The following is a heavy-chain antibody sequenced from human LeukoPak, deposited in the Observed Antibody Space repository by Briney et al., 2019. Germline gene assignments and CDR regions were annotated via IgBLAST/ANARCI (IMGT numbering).Heavy chain of an antibody. CDR1: GFPVSSYA. CDR2: ITSSDPGT. D-gene: IGHD6-19*01. CDR3: AKSYSSGWPRDAFDI. V-gene: IGHV3-23*01. J-gene: IGHJ3*02. Sequence: SLRLSCAASGFPVSSYAMSWVRQGPGKGPEWVAAITSSDPGTYHADSVRGRFTMSRHNSKNTLYLQMNSLRAEDTAVYYCAKSYSSGWPRDAFDIWGQGTMVTVSS.